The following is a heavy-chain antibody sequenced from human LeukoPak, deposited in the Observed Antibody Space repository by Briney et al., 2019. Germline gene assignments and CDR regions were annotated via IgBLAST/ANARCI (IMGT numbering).Heavy chain of an antibody. D-gene: IGHD3-3*01. CDR1: GGSISSGDYY. Sequence: PSETLSLICTVSGGSISSGDYYWSWIRQPPGKGLEWIGYIYYSGSTYYNPSLKSRVTISVDTSKNQFSLKLSSVTAADTAVYYCARVVIIAQDYYYCYYMDVWGKGTTVTVSS. CDR2: IYYSGST. CDR3: ARVVIIAQDYYYCYYMDV. J-gene: IGHJ6*03. V-gene: IGHV4-30-4*08.